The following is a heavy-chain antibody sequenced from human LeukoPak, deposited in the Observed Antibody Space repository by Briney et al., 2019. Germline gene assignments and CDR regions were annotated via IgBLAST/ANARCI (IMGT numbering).Heavy chain of an antibody. J-gene: IGHJ5*02. CDR2: IKSKTDGGTI. CDR3: TTDLLGLCSSTGCYDNWLDP. D-gene: IGHD2-2*01. Sequence: GGSLRLSCAASGFIFSNAWMTWVRQAQGKGLECVGRIKSKTDGGTIDYAAPVKGRFTISRDDSKDTLYLQMNSLKTEDTAVYYCTTDLLGLCSSTGCYDNWLDPWGQGTRVTVSS. CDR1: GFIFSNAW. V-gene: IGHV3-15*01.